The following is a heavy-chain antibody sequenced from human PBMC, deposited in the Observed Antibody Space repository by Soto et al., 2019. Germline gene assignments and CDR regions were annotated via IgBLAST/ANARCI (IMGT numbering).Heavy chain of an antibody. J-gene: IGHJ4*02. V-gene: IGHV4-39*01. CDR2: IYYSGST. CDR3: ARQSILWWFDF. D-gene: IGHD2-21*01. CDR1: DGPISSSDNF. Sequence: SETLSLTCTVSDGPISSSDNFWGWIRQPPGKGLEWIGTIYYSGSTYYNPSLKSRVTISVDTSKNQFSLKMSSVTAADTAVYYCARQSILWWFDFWGQGTLVTVSS.